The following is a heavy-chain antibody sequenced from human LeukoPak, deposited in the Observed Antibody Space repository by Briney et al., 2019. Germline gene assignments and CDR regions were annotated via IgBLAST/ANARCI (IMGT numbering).Heavy chain of an antibody. Sequence: GGSLRLSCAASGFTFSSYWMHWVRQAPGKGLVWVSRISSDGSSTSYADSVKGRFTISRDNAKNTLYLQMNSLRAEDTAVYYCVTGYCSTTRCPESGQWGQGTLVTVSS. CDR1: GFTFSSYW. V-gene: IGHV3-74*01. CDR3: VTGYCSTTRCPESGQ. D-gene: IGHD2-2*01. J-gene: IGHJ4*02. CDR2: ISSDGSST.